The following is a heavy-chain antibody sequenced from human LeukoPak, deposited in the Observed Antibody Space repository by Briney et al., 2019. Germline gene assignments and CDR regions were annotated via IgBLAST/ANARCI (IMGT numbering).Heavy chain of an antibody. Sequence: PGGSLRLSCVASGFSFSSYSMNWVRQAPGKGLEWVSYISSSSSTIYYADSVKGRFTISRDNAKNSLYLQMNSLRAEDTAVYYCASSGSYRFDYWGQGTLVTVSS. CDR1: GFSFSSYS. CDR2: ISSSSSTI. D-gene: IGHD1-26*01. CDR3: ASSGSYRFDY. V-gene: IGHV3-48*01. J-gene: IGHJ4*02.